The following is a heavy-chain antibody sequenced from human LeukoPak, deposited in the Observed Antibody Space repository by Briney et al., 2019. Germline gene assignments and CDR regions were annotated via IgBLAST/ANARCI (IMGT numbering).Heavy chain of an antibody. CDR3: ANYYDLWSGPRD. D-gene: IGHD3-3*01. CDR2: IYHSGST. Sequence: SSETLSLTCAVSGYSISSGYYWGWIRQPPGNGLEWIGSIYHSGSTYYNPSLKSRVTISVDTSKNQFSLKVSSVTAADTAVYYCANYYDLWSGPRDWGQGTLVTVSS. V-gene: IGHV4-38-2*01. CDR1: GYSISSGYY. J-gene: IGHJ4*02.